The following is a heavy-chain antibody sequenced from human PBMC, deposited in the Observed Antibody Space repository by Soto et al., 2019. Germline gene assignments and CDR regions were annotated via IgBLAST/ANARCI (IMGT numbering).Heavy chain of an antibody. Sequence: SQTMPLSCTVFGGAINSYYWTWIRQPAGKGLEWIGRIYSSGSTKYNTSLQSRVTMSLDTSNNQFSLRLTSGTAADTAVYSGAGGQRFCDWFDPWGQGTLVTVSS. V-gene: IGHV4-4*07. J-gene: IGHJ5*02. D-gene: IGHD3-3*02. CDR3: AGGQRFCDWFDP. CDR1: GGAINSYY. CDR2: IYSSGST.